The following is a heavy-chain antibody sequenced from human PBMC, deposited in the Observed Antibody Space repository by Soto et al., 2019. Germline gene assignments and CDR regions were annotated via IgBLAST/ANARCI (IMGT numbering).Heavy chain of an antibody. CDR1: GFTFSNAW. J-gene: IGHJ4*02. D-gene: IGHD2-15*01. Sequence: GGSLRLSCAASGFTFSNAWMNWVRQAPGKGLEWVGRIKSKTDGGTTDYAAPVKGRFTISRDESKNTLYLQMNSLKTEDTAVYYCTIHCSGGSCHDYWGQGTLVTVSS. V-gene: IGHV3-15*07. CDR3: TIHCSGGSCHDY. CDR2: IKSKTDGGTT.